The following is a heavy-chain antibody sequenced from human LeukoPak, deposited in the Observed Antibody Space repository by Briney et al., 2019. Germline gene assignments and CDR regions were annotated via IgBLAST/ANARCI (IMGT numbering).Heavy chain of an antibody. CDR2: ISSSSSTI. D-gene: IGHD5-18*01. CDR3: ARVNGYSYGQNWYFDL. V-gene: IGHV3-48*01. Sequence: GGSLRLSCAASGFTFSSYSMNWVRQAPGKGLEWVSYISSSSSTIYYADSVKGRFTISRDNAKNSLYPQMNSLRAEDTAVYYCARVNGYSYGQNWYFDLWGRGTLVTVSS. CDR1: GFTFSSYS. J-gene: IGHJ2*01.